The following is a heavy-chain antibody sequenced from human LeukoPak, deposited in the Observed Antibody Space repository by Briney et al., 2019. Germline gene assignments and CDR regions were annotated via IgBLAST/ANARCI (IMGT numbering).Heavy chain of an antibody. V-gene: IGHV4-38-2*01. CDR3: ARLGYCSSTSCYPDL. D-gene: IGHD2-2*01. CDR2: IHHSGST. J-gene: IGHJ5*02. Sequence: KPSETLSLTCAVSVYSTNSLNYWGWIRQPPGKGLEWIASIHHSGSTGYNPSLKSRVTISIDTSKNQFSLKLTYVTAADTAVYYCARLGYCSSTSCYPDLWGQGTLVTVS. CDR1: VYSTNSLNY.